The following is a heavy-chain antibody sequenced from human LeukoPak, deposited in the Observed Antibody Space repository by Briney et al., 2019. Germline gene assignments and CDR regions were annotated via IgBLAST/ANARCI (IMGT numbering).Heavy chain of an antibody. CDR3: ATAAGTYYYYMDV. Sequence: GESLKISCKGSGYSFTSYWIGWVRQMPGKGLEWMGIIYPGDSDTRYSPSVQGQVTISADKSISTAYLQWSSLKASDTAMYYCATAAGTYYYYMDVWGKGTTVTVSS. CDR2: IYPGDSDT. D-gene: IGHD6-25*01. CDR1: GYSFTSYW. J-gene: IGHJ6*03. V-gene: IGHV5-51*01.